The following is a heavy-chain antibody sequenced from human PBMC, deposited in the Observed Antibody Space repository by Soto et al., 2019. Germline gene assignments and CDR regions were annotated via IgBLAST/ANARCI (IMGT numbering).Heavy chain of an antibody. CDR2: INPSGGST. D-gene: IGHD5-12*01. V-gene: IGHV1-46*01. CDR3: ARPGGYESGDFDY. J-gene: IGHJ4*02. CDR1: GGTFSSYA. Sequence: ASMKVSCKASGGTFSSYAISWVRQAPGQGLEWMGIINPSGGSTSYAQKFQGRVTMTRDTSTSTVYMELSSLRSEDTAVYYCARPGGYESGDFDYWGQGTLVT.